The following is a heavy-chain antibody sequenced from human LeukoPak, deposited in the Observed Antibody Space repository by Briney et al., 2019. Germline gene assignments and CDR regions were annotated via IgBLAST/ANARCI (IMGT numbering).Heavy chain of an antibody. CDR2: IQDSGIT. J-gene: IGHJ1*01. D-gene: IGHD2-15*01. Sequence: SETLSLVCNVSGDSVSSGYWSWIRQSPGKGLEWIGFIQDSGITDYNPSLKSRLPMSLDISKNQFSLNLRSVTAADTAVYYCAGRGHRYSRDWGQGILVTISS. CDR3: AGRGHRYSRD. V-gene: IGHV4-4*09. CDR1: GDSVSSGY.